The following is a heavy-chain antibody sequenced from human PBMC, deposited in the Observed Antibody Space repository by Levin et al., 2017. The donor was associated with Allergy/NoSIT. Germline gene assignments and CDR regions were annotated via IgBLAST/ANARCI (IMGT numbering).Heavy chain of an antibody. Sequence: SQTLSLTCQVSGDSMTGYYWSWIRQPPGKGLEWIGHIFYSGSTTFNPSLTSRVAISTDTSRNQFSLTLNSVTAADTAVYYCARGWSSRWYYYFDIWGRGTLVIVSS. CDR1: GDSMTGYY. CDR3: ARGWSSRWYYYFDI. D-gene: IGHD6-13*01. J-gene: IGHJ2*01. CDR2: IFYSGST. V-gene: IGHV4-59*01.